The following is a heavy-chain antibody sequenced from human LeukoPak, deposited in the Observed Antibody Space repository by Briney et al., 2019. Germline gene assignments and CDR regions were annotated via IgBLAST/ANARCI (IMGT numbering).Heavy chain of an antibody. CDR3: ARLRYYDSSGYAGLIDY. V-gene: IGHV4-59*08. CDR1: GGSISSYY. Sequence: SETLSLTCTVSGGSISSYYWSWIRQPPGKGLEWIGYIYYSGSTNYNPSLKSRVTISVDTSKNQFSLELSSATAADTAVYYCARLRYYDSSGYAGLIDYWGQGTLVTVSS. CDR2: IYYSGST. J-gene: IGHJ4*02. D-gene: IGHD3-22*01.